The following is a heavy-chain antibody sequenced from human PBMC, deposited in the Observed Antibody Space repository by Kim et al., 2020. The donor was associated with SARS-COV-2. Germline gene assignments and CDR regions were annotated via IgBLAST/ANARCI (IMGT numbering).Heavy chain of an antibody. V-gene: IGHV4-31*03. D-gene: IGHD3-9*01. J-gene: IGHJ4*02. Sequence: SETLSLTCTVSGGSISSGGYYWSWIRQHPGKGLEWIGYIYYSGSTYYNPSLKSRVTISVDTSKNQFSLKLSSVTAADTAVYYCARGDNNYDILTGYAFYFDYWGQGTLVTVSS. CDR3: ARGDNNYDILTGYAFYFDY. CDR1: GGSISSGGYY. CDR2: IYYSGST.